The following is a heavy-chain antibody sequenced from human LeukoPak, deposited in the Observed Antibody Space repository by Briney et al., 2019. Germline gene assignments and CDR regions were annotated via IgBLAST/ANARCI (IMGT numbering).Heavy chain of an antibody. CDR1: GGAFSSYA. J-gene: IGHJ5*02. V-gene: IGHV1-69*05. Sequence: ASVKVSCKASGGAFSSYAISWVRQAPGQGLEWMRGIIPIFGTANYAQKFQGRVTITTDESPSTAYMELSSLRSEDTAVYYCARVPIPGFLQWFVPDNWFDPWGQRTLVTVSS. CDR3: ARVPIPGFLQWFVPDNWFDP. D-gene: IGHD3-3*01. CDR2: IIPIFGTA.